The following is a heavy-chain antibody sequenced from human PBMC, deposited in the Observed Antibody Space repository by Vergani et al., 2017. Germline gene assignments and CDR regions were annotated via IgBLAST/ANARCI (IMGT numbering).Heavy chain of an antibody. V-gene: IGHV3-23*01. D-gene: IGHD2-21*02. J-gene: IGHJ4*02. CDR3: AKSGRNYCCGDCYFGY. CDR2: ISGSGGGT. CDR1: GFTFSSYA. Sequence: EVQLLESGGDLVQPGGSLRLSCAASGFTFSSYAMSWVRQAPGKGLEWVSGISGSGGGTDYADSVKGRYTISRDNSRNTLWLQINSLRAADTAVYYCAKSGRNYCCGDCYFGYWGQGTLVTVSS.